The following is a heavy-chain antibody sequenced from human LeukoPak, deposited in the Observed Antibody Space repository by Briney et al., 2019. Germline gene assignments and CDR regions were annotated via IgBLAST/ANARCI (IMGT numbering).Heavy chain of an antibody. Sequence: SGGSLRLSCVASGFTFSSYAMSWVRQAPGKGLEWVSGISGSGGSTYYTDSVKGRFTISRDNSKNTLYLQMNGLRAEDTAVYYCAKGGRYYDNSDYYRIDYWGQGTLVTVSS. CDR1: GFTFSSYA. CDR2: ISGSGGST. J-gene: IGHJ4*02. CDR3: AKGGRYYDNSDYYRIDY. D-gene: IGHD3-22*01. V-gene: IGHV3-23*01.